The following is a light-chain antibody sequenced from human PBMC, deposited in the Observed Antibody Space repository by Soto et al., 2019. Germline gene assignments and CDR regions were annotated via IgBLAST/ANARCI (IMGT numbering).Light chain of an antibody. Sequence: EIVLTQSPGTLSLSPGERATLSCRASQSVSSSYLAWYKQKPGQAPRLLIYGASSRATGSPHRFSGSGSGTDFTLPISRLEPEDFAVYYWQQYGSSPFTFGPGTKVDVK. CDR1: QSVSSSY. V-gene: IGKV3-20*01. CDR3: QQYGSSPFT. J-gene: IGKJ3*01. CDR2: GAS.